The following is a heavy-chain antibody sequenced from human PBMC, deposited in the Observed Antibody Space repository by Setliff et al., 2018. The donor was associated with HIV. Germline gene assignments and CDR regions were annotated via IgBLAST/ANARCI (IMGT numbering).Heavy chain of an antibody. D-gene: IGHD6-13*01. Sequence: PSETLSLTCTVSGGSISSHYWSWIRQPPGKGLEWIGYIYYSGSPNYNPSLKSRVTISVDTSRNQFSLNLTSVTAADTAVYYCARDHIAAPGMGFDPWGWGTLVTVSS. CDR2: IYYSGSP. CDR3: ARDHIAAPGMGFDP. V-gene: IGHV4-59*11. J-gene: IGHJ5*02. CDR1: GGSISSHY.